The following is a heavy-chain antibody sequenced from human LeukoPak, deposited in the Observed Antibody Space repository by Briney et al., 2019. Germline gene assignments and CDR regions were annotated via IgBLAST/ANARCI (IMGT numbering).Heavy chain of an antibody. CDR3: ARGYGGTDYHFDY. CDR1: GGTFSSYA. CDR2: IIPIFDIA. Sequence: RASVKVSCKASGGTFSSYAISWVRQAPGQELEWMGRIIPIFDIANYVQKFQDRVTISADKTTSTAYMELSSLRSEDTAVYYCARGYGGTDYHFDYWGQGTLVTVSS. D-gene: IGHD4-11*01. V-gene: IGHV1-69*04. J-gene: IGHJ4*02.